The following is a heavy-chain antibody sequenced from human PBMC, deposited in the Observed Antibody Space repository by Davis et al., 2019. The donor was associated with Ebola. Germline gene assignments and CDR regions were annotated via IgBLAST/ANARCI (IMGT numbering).Heavy chain of an antibody. V-gene: IGHV4-59*12. Sequence: SETLSLTCTVSGGSISSYYWSWIRQPPGKGLEWIGYIYYSGSTNYNPSLKSRVTISVDTSKNQFSLKLSSVTAADTAVYYCARGGGGYCSSTSCYRYYGMDVWGQGTTVTVSS. CDR1: GGSISSYY. J-gene: IGHJ6*02. CDR3: ARGGGGYCSSTSCYRYYGMDV. CDR2: IYYSGST. D-gene: IGHD2-2*01.